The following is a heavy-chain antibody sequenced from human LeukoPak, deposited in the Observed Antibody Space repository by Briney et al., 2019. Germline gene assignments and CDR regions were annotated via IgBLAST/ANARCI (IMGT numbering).Heavy chain of an antibody. CDR2: ISSSGSTI. Sequence: GGSLRLSCAASGFTFSDYYMSWIRQAPGKGLEWVSYISSSGSTIYYADSVKGRFTISRDNAKNTLYLQMNSLRAEDTAVYYCAKVRVAFLWTLIDYWGQGTLVTVSS. D-gene: IGHD1-1*01. J-gene: IGHJ4*02. CDR1: GFTFSDYY. V-gene: IGHV3-11*01. CDR3: AKVRVAFLWTLIDY.